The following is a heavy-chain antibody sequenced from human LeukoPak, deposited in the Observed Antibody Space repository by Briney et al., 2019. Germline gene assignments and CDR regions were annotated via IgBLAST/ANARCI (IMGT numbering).Heavy chain of an antibody. J-gene: IGHJ4*02. Sequence: SETLSLTCTVSGDSSSSYNWSWLRQPPGKGLEWIGYISSSGSTSYNPSLKGRVTISVDTSKNQFSLKLSSVTAADTAVYYCARVGRGDHTWGSYYCDHWGQGTLVSVSS. V-gene: IGHV4-59*01. CDR1: GDSSSSYN. D-gene: IGHD3-16*01. CDR2: ISSSGST. CDR3: ARVGRGDHTWGSYYCDH.